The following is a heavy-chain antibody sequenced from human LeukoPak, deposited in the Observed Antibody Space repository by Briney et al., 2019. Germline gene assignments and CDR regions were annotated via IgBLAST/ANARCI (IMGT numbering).Heavy chain of an antibody. CDR3: ARRAPSGYFDS. CDR1: GGSMITYY. CDR2: IYYSGST. D-gene: IGHD3-10*01. V-gene: IGHV4-59*01. J-gene: IGHJ4*02. Sequence: SETLSLTCSVSGGSMITYYWSWVRQPPGKGLEWIGYIYYSGSTNYNPSLKSRLTISLDTSKNQFSVNLTSVTAADTAVYYRARRAPSGYFDSWGQGILVTVSS.